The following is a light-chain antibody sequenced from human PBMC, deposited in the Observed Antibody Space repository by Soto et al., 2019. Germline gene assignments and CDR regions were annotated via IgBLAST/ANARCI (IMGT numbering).Light chain of an antibody. CDR1: QTIIRY. V-gene: IGKV1-39*01. CDR2: AAS. J-gene: IGKJ3*01. CDR3: QQSYSTPFS. Sequence: DIQMTQSPSSLSASVGDRVTITCRASQTIIRYLNWYQQKPGRAPNLLIYAASNLQSGVPSRFSGSASGTDFTLTISSLQPEDFATYYCQQSYSTPFSFGPGTKVEIK.